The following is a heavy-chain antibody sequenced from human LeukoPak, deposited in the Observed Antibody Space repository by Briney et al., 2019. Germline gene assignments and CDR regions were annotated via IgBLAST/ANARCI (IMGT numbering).Heavy chain of an antibody. Sequence: GGSLRLSCAASGFTFSGYSMNWVRQAPGKGLEWVSVIYSGGSTHYADSVKGRFTISRDNSKNTLYLQMNSLRAEDTAVYYCARDRLHYDSLTGYPADWGQGTLVTVSS. CDR2: IYSGGST. CDR3: ARDRLHYDSLTGYPAD. J-gene: IGHJ4*02. V-gene: IGHV3-66*01. CDR1: GFTFSGYS. D-gene: IGHD3-9*01.